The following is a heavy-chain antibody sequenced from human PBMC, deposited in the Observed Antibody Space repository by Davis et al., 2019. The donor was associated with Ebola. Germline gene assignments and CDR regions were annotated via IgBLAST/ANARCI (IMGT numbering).Heavy chain of an antibody. CDR3: TRDGTRDSLVY. J-gene: IGHJ4*02. Sequence: PGGSLRLSCAASGFTFSTSFMRWVRQSPERGLECLASIKGDGSDKYYVDSVKGRFTISRDNAKNSLHLQMNSLTAEDTAVYYCTRDGTRDSLVYWGQGTLVTVSS. D-gene: IGHD1-1*01. CDR1: GFTFSTSF. CDR2: IKGDGSDK. V-gene: IGHV3-7*03.